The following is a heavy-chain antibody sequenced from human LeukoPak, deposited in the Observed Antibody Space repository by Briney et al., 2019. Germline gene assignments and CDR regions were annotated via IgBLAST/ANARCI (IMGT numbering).Heavy chain of an antibody. J-gene: IGHJ4*02. V-gene: IGHV3-7*05. Sequence: PGGSLRLSCAASGFTFSSDWMSCVRQAPGKGLEWEAKINKDGSTKYYVDSVKGRFTISRDNAQNSMYLQMNSLTAEDTALYYCARDGRGQGVNYDCWGQGTLVTVSS. D-gene: IGHD3-10*01. CDR3: ARDGRGQGVNYDC. CDR2: INKDGSTK. CDR1: GFTFSSDW.